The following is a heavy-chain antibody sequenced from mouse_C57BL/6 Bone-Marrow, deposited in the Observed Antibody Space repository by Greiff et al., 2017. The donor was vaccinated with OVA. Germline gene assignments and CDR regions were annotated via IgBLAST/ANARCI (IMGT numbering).Heavy chain of an antibody. D-gene: IGHD1-1*01. CDR1: GFTFSSYA. Sequence: EVKLVESGGGLVKPGGSLKLSCAASGFTFSSYAMSWVRQTPEKRLEWVATISDGGSYTYYPDNVKGRFTISRDNAKNNLYLQMSHLKSEDTAMYYCARDNHYGSPLDYWGQGTTLTVSS. J-gene: IGHJ2*01. V-gene: IGHV5-4*01. CDR2: ISDGGSYT. CDR3: ARDNHYGSPLDY.